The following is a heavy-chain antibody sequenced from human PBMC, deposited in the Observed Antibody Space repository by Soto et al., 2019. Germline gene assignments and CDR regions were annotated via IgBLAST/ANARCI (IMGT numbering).Heavy chain of an antibody. CDR2: FRSSGDDGTT. J-gene: IGHJ4*02. CDR3: AKKVNSGPGSQYFDY. D-gene: IGHD3-10*01. CDR1: GFTFSSYS. V-gene: IGHV3-23*01. Sequence: GGSLRLSCVASGFTFSSYSMSWVRQAPGKGLEWVSGFRSSGDDGTTYYADSVKGRFTISRDNSKNTLFLQMNSLRAEDTAIYYCAKKVNSGPGSQYFDYWGQGTLVTVSS.